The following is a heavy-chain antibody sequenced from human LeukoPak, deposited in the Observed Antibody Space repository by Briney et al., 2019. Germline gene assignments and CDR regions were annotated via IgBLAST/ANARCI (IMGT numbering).Heavy chain of an antibody. CDR2: IYNSGST. J-gene: IGHJ4*02. V-gene: IGHV4-59*01. CDR1: GGSISSYY. Sequence: SETLSLTCTVSGGSISSYYWNWIRQPPGQGLEWIGYIYNSGSTNNNPSLKSRVTISVDTSKKQFSLKLSSVTAADTAVYYCARETPYGSGSYPFDYWGQGILVTVSS. CDR3: ARETPYGSGSYPFDY. D-gene: IGHD3-10*01.